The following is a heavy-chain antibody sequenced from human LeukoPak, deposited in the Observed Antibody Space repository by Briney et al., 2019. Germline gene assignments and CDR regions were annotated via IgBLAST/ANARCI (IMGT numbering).Heavy chain of an antibody. CDR1: GFTVRSNY. Sequence: GGSLRLSCAASGFTVRSNYMSWVRQAPGKGLEWVSVIDSGGSTYYADSVTGRFSISRDNSKNTVYLEMKSLRVEHTAVYYCAREDAFDYWGQGTLVTVSS. V-gene: IGHV3-53*01. D-gene: IGHD2-8*01. CDR2: IDSGGST. CDR3: AREDAFDY. J-gene: IGHJ4*02.